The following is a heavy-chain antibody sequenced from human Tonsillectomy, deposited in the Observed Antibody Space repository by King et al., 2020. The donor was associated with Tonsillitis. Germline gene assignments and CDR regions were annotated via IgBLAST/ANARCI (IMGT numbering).Heavy chain of an antibody. Sequence: WVRQAPGKGLEWVSDIYNGGSTYYADSVKGRFTISRHNSKTTLYLQINSLSAEDTAVYYCASGAAYYYYCIDVWSQGRTVTVSS. CDR3: ASGAAYYYYCIDV. D-gene: IGHD1-26*01. CDR2: IYNGGST. J-gene: IGHJ6*02. V-gene: IGHV3-53*04.